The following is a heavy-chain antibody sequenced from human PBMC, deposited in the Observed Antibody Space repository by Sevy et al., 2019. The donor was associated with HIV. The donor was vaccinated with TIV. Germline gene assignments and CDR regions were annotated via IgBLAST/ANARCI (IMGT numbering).Heavy chain of an antibody. CDR1: GFTFSSYW. Sequence: GGSLRLSCAASGFTFSSYWMSWVRQAPGKGLEWVANIKLDGSEKYYVDTVKGRFTISRDIPKNSLYLQMNSLRAEDTAVYYCARDCSSTSCLWGMDVWGQGTTVTVSS. D-gene: IGHD2-2*01. J-gene: IGHJ6*02. V-gene: IGHV3-7*03. CDR2: IKLDGSEK. CDR3: ARDCSSTSCLWGMDV.